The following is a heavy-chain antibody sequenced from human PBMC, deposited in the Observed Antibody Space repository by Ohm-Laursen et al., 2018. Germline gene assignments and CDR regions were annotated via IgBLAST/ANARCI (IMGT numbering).Heavy chain of an antibody. CDR3: AKEGYDFWSGYNSGFDI. V-gene: IGHV3-23*01. CDR1: GFIFSSYA. D-gene: IGHD3-3*01. CDR2: ISGSGGTT. Sequence: GSLRLSCAASGFIFSSYAMSWVRQAPGKGLEWVSTISGSGGTTYYADSVKGRFSISRDSSKNTLYLQMNSLRAEDTAVYYCAKEGYDFWSGYNSGFDIWGQGTMVTVSS. J-gene: IGHJ3*02.